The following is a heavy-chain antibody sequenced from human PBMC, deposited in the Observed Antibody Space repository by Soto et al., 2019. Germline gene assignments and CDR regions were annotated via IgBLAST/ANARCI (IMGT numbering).Heavy chain of an antibody. CDR3: ARVGGTGGYTYGLDY. CDR2: IIPVFDTG. D-gene: IGHD5-18*01. V-gene: IGHV1-69*06. J-gene: IGHJ4*02. CDR1: GGTFSSYA. Sequence: QVQLVQSGAEVKKPGSSVKVSCKASGGTFSSYAIGWVRQAPGQGLEWMGGIIPVFDTGIYAQKFQGRVTITADKSTNTAYMELSSLRSEDTAVYFCARVGGTGGYTYGLDYWGQGTLVTVSS.